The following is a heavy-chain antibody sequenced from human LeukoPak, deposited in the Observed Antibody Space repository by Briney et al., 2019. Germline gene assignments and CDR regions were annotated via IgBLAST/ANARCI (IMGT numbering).Heavy chain of an antibody. J-gene: IGHJ3*02. CDR3: ARTAYYYDSSGYDDAFDI. CDR1: GFTFSDYY. Sequence: GGSLRLSCAASGFTFSDYYMSWIRQAPGKGLEWVSHISRSGSTRYYADSLKGRFTISRHNAKNSLYLQMNSLRAEDTAVYYCARTAYYYDSSGYDDAFDIWGQGTMVTVSS. CDR2: ISRSGSTR. V-gene: IGHV3-11*01. D-gene: IGHD3-22*01.